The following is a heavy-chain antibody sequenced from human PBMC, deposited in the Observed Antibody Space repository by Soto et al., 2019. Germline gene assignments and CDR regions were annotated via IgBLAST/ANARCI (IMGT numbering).Heavy chain of an antibody. D-gene: IGHD6-13*01. V-gene: IGHV4-61*01. CDR2: IYYSGST. J-gene: IGHJ5*02. CDR3: TRDASRDSSARGWFDP. CDR1: GGSVSSGSYY. Sequence: SETLSLTCTVSGGSVSSGSYYWSWIRQPPGKGLEWIGYIYYSGSTNYNPSLKSRVTISRDNAKNSLHLQMNSLRAEDTAVYYCTRDASRDSSARGWFDPWGPGTLVTVSS.